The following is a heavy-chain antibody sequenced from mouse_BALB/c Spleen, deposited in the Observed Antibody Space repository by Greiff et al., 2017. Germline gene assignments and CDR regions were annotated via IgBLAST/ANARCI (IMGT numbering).Heavy chain of an antibody. CDR2: IYPGDGST. J-gene: IGHJ2*01. Sequence: VQLQQSGAELVRPGALVKLSCKASGFNIKDYYMHWVKQRPGQGLEWIGWIYPGDGSTKYNEKFKGKATLTADKSSSTAYMQLSSLTSENSAVYFCARTGTYYFDYWGQGTTLTVSS. CDR1: GFNIKDYY. V-gene: IGHV1S56*01. CDR3: ARTGTYYFDY. D-gene: IGHD5-1*01.